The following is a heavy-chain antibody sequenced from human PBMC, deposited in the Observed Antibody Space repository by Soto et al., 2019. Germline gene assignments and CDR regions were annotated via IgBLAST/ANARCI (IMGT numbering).Heavy chain of an antibody. D-gene: IGHD6-13*01. J-gene: IGHJ6*02. CDR1: EHTFTRYV. CDR3: ATSTIDTSTWKQYFYGMDV. V-gene: IGHV1-3*01. Sequence: ASVKVSWTASEHTFTRYVIHWVRQAPGQRLEWMGWINAGNGNTKYSQNFQGRVTITRDASASTAYMELSSLRSQDTAVYYCATSTIDTSTWKQYFYGMDVWGQGSTVTV. CDR2: INAGNGNT.